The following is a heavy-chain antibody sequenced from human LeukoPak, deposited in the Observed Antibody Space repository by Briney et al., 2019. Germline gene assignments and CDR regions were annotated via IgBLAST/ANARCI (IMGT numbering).Heavy chain of an antibody. J-gene: IGHJ4*02. D-gene: IGHD3-22*01. Sequence: NPSETLSLTCTVSGGSISSGSYYWSWIRQPAGKGLEWIGRIYTSGSTNYNPSLKSRVTISVDTSKNQFSLKLSSVTAADTAVYYCARGYYYDSSGYWFNDYWGQGTLVTVSS. V-gene: IGHV4-61*02. CDR1: GGSISSGSYY. CDR2: IYTSGST. CDR3: ARGYYYDSSGYWFNDY.